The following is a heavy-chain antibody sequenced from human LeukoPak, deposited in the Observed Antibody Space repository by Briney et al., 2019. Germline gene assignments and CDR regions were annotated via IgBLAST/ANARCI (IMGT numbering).Heavy chain of an antibody. CDR3: AIGGYSYGYDY. V-gene: IGHV4-59*08. D-gene: IGHD5-18*01. Sequence: SETLSLTCTVSCGSISSYYWSWIRQPPGKGLEWIGYIYYSGSTNYNPSLKSRVTISVDTSKNQFSLRLSSVTAADTAVYYCAIGGYSYGYDYGGQGTLVTVFS. CDR2: IYYSGST. CDR1: CGSISSYY. J-gene: IGHJ4*02.